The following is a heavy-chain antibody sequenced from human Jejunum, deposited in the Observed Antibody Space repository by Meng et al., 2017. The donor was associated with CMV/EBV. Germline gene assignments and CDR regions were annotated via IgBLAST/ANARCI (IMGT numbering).Heavy chain of an antibody. D-gene: IGHD1-1*01. CDR1: GFTFRSYV. J-gene: IGHJ4*02. CDR2: VSGSGGSS. CDR3: AKDHGNSFDY. Sequence: SCAASGFTFRSYVMSWVRQAPGKGLEWVSGVSGSGGSSFYADSVRGRFTISRDNSKNTVYLQMNGLRAEDTAVYYCAKDHGNSFDYWGQGTLVTVSS. V-gene: IGHV3-23*01.